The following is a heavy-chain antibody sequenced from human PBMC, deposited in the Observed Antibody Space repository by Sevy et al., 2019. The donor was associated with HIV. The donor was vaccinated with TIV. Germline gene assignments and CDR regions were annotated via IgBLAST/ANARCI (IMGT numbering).Heavy chain of an antibody. CDR2: IKSKTDGATT. V-gene: IGHV3-15*01. CDR1: GFTFSNAW. Sequence: GGSLRLSCAASGFTFSNAWMSWVRQAPGKGLEWFARIKSKTDGATTGYAAPVEGRFTISRDDSKNTVYLQMNSLKTEDTAVYYCTTDGGGVHGAFDIWGQRTMVTVSS. CDR3: TTDGGGVHGAFDI. D-gene: IGHD3-16*01. J-gene: IGHJ3*02.